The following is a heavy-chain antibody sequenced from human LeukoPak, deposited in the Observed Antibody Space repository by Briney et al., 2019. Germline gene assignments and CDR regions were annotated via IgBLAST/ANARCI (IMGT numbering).Heavy chain of an antibody. D-gene: IGHD5-12*01. Sequence: ASVKVSCKASGYTFTGYYMHWVRQAPGQGLEWMGIINPSGGSTSYAQKFQGRVTMTRDTSTSTVYMELSSLRSEDTAVYYCARDLRGYSYYYGMDVWGQGTTVTVSS. J-gene: IGHJ6*02. V-gene: IGHV1-46*01. CDR3: ARDLRGYSYYYGMDV. CDR1: GYTFTGYY. CDR2: INPSGGST.